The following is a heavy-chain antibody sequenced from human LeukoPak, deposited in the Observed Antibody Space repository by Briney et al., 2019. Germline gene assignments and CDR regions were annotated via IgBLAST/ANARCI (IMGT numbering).Heavy chain of an antibody. CDR1: GCTFTSYA. D-gene: IGHD3-10*01. V-gene: IGHV1-3*03. CDR3: ARSVYYYGSGSYPNPFDY. J-gene: IGHJ4*02. CDR2: INAGNGNT. Sequence: ASVKVSCKASGCTFTSYAMHWVRQAPGQRLEWMGWINAGNGNTKYSQEFQGRVTITRDTSASTAYMELSSLRSEDMAVYYCARSVYYYGSGSYPNPFDYWGQGTLVTVSS.